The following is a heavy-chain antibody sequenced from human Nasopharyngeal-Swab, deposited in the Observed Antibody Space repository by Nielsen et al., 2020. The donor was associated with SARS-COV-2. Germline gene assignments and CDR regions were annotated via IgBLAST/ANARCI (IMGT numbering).Heavy chain of an antibody. J-gene: IGHJ3*02. CDR2: IDPSDSYT. CDR1: GYSFTSYW. D-gene: IGHD6-19*01. CDR3: ARPSSGWYGAFDI. V-gene: IGHV5-10-1*01. Sequence: KVSCKGSGYSFTSYWISWVRQMPGKGLEWMGRIDPSDSYTNYSPSFQGHVTISADKSISTAYLQWGSLKASDTAMYYCARPSSGWYGAFDIWGQGTMVTVSS.